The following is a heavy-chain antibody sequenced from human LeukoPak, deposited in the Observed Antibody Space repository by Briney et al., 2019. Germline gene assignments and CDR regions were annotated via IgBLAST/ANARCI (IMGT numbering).Heavy chain of an antibody. Sequence: GESLKISCKGSGYSFATYWIGWVRQMPGKGLEGMGIIYPGDSDTRYSPSFQGQVTLSGDKSISTPYLQWSSLKASDTAMYYCARHRIVGATYDAFDIWGQGTMVTVSS. D-gene: IGHD1-26*01. CDR2: IYPGDSDT. V-gene: IGHV5-51*01. CDR1: GYSFATYW. J-gene: IGHJ3*02. CDR3: ARHRIVGATYDAFDI.